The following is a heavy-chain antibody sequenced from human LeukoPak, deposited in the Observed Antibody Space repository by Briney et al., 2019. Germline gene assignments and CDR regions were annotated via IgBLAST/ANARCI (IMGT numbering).Heavy chain of an antibody. Sequence: GPSVKASCKASRFTLTRYIMHWVRQAPGHRPEWMGWIYAGTGNTKYSRKFQDRVTITRDTSASTVYMELSSLRSEDTTVYYCGRDYQWAIDYWGQGTLVTVSS. CDR3: GRDYQWAIDY. V-gene: IGHV1-3*01. D-gene: IGHD1-26*01. CDR2: IYAGTGNT. CDR1: RFTLTRYI. J-gene: IGHJ4*02.